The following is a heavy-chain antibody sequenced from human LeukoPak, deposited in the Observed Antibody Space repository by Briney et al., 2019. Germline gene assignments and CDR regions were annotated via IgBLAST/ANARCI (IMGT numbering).Heavy chain of an antibody. Sequence: SETLSLTCTVSGGSISSGDYYWSWIRQPPGKGLEWIGYIYYSGSTYYNPSLKSRVTISVDTSKNQFSLKLSSVTAADTAVYYCARDLLNEGNHLDYWGQGTLVTASS. V-gene: IGHV4-30-4*01. J-gene: IGHJ4*02. CDR2: IYYSGST. CDR3: ARDLLNEGNHLDY. CDR1: GGSISSGDYY. D-gene: IGHD4-23*01.